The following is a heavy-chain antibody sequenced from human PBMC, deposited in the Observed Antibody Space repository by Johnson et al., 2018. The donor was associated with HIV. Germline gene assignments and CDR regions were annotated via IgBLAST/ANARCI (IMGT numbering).Heavy chain of an antibody. CDR1: GFTFSSYA. Sequence: VQLMESGGGLVQPGRSLRLSCAASGFTFSSYAMHWVRQAPGKGLEWVANIKEDGSEDYYVDSLKGRFTISRDNAQNSLYLQMDSLRADDSAVYYCARDGVYSSPHDAFDIWGQGTMVTVSS. V-gene: IGHV3-7*03. CDR3: ARDGVYSSPHDAFDI. CDR2: IKEDGSED. D-gene: IGHD6-13*01. J-gene: IGHJ3*02.